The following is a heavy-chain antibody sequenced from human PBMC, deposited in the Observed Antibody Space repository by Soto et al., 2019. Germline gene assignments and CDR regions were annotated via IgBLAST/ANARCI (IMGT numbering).Heavy chain of an antibody. CDR2: ISWNSGSI. Sequence: EVQLVESGGGLVQPGRSLRLSCAASGFTCDDYAMHWVRQAPGKGLEWVSGISWNSGSIGYADSVKGRFTISRDNAKNSLYLQMNSLRAEDTALYYCAKAYYYDSSGYQGLGYYFDYWGQGTLVTVSS. CDR1: GFTCDDYA. CDR3: AKAYYYDSSGYQGLGYYFDY. J-gene: IGHJ4*02. V-gene: IGHV3-9*01. D-gene: IGHD3-22*01.